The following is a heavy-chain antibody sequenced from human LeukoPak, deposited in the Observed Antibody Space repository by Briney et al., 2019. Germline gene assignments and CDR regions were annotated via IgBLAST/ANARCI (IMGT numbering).Heavy chain of an antibody. CDR1: GGSISSSSYS. CDR2: IYHSGST. Sequence: SETLSLTCTVSGGSISSSSYSWSWIRQPPGKGLEWIGYIYHSGSTYYNPSLKSRVTISVDRSKNQFSLKLSSVTAADTAVYYCARSRELYDYVWGSYPNWFDPWGQGTLVTVSS. CDR3: ARSRELYDYVWGSYPNWFDP. D-gene: IGHD3-16*01. V-gene: IGHV4-30-2*01. J-gene: IGHJ5*02.